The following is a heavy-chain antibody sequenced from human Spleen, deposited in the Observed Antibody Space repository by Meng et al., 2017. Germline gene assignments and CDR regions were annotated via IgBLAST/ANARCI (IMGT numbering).Heavy chain of an antibody. Sequence: GGSLRLSCAASGLSLRAYAMNWVRQAPGKGLEWVSGISGSGDRSYYADSVKGRFTISRDSSKSTLYLQMNSLRAEDTAVYYCARDRVPITGTSYDAFDIWGQGTMVTVSS. CDR3: ARDRVPITGTSYDAFDI. CDR2: ISGSGDRS. D-gene: IGHD1-20*01. J-gene: IGHJ3*02. V-gene: IGHV3-23*01. CDR1: GLSLRAYA.